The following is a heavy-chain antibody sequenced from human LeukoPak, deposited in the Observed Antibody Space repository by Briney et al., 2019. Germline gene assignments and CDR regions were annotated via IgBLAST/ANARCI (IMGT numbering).Heavy chain of an antibody. CDR2: ISYDGSNK. Sequence: PGRSLRLSRAASGFTFSSYAMHWVRQAPGKGLEWVAVISYDGSNKYYADSVKGRFTISRDNSKNTLYLQMNSLRAEDTAVYYCAREGLWPLAFDIWGQGTMVTVSS. CDR3: AREGLWPLAFDI. CDR1: GFTFSSYA. V-gene: IGHV3-30-3*01. J-gene: IGHJ3*02. D-gene: IGHD2-21*01.